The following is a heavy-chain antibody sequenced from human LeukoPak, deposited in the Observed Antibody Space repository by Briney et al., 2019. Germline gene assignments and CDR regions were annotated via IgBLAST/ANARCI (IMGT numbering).Heavy chain of an antibody. CDR2: INADNGNT. CDR1: GYTFTTYA. D-gene: IGHD3-22*01. J-gene: IGHJ4*02. CDR3: ARDGNYDRSGYSCFDY. Sequence: AASVKVSCKASGYTFTTYAMHWVRQAPGQRLEWMGWINADNGNTKYSQKFQGRVTVTRDTSASTAYMELSSLRSEDTAVCYCARDGNYDRSGYSCFDYWGQGTLVTVSS. V-gene: IGHV1-3*01.